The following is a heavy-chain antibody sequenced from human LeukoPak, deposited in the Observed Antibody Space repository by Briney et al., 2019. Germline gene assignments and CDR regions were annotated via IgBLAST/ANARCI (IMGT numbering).Heavy chain of an antibody. D-gene: IGHD6-6*01. CDR1: GVTFSSYT. V-gene: IGHV1-69*02. J-gene: IGHJ4*02. CDR2: IIPILGIA. Sequence: SVKVSCKASGVTFSSYTISWVRQAPRQGLEWMGRIIPILGIATYAQKSQRRVTMTADQSTSPANMALCSLTSEHTAVWHCARRPDDYWGQGSLVTVSS. CDR3: ARRPDDY.